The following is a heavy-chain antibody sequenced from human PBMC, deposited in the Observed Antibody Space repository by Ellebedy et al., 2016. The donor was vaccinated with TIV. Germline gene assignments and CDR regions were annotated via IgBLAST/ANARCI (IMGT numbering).Heavy chain of an antibody. V-gene: IGHV1-46*04. Sequence: ASVKVSCKASGYTFTSYYMHCDRQPPGQGLEWMGIINPSGGSTTYAQKLQGRVTMTRDTSTSTVYMELSSLRSEDTAVYYCARARSSGWLHTPDYWGQGTLVTVSS. CDR3: ARARSSGWLHTPDY. J-gene: IGHJ4*02. CDR1: GYTFTSYY. CDR2: INPSGGST. D-gene: IGHD6-19*01.